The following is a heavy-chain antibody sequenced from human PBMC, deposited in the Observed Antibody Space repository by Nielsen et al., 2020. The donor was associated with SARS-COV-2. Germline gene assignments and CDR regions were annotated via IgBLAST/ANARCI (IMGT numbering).Heavy chain of an antibody. D-gene: IGHD2-2*01. V-gene: IGHV3-30*03. CDR3: ARETIDHTSSFIDF. CDR1: GFSFSSYW. Sequence: GESLKISCAGAGFSFSSYWMSWVRQAPGKGLQWMAIISYDGTDHYADSVKGRFTISRDNSKNTIYLQMNSLKLEDTAVYFCARETIDHTSSFIDFWGQGTLVTVSS. J-gene: IGHJ4*02. CDR2: ISYDGTD.